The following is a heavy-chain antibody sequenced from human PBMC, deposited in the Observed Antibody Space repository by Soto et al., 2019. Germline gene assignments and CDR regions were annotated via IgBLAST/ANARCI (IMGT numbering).Heavy chain of an antibody. V-gene: IGHV3-11*01. D-gene: IGHD3-9*01. CDR2: ISSSGSTI. J-gene: IGHJ4*02. CDR3: ARYDTLLRYFDWLSKRIYFDY. Sequence: PGGSLRLSCAASGFTFSDYYMSWIRQAPGKGLEWVSYISSSGSTIYYADSVKGRFTISRDNAKNSLYLQMNSLRAEDTAVYYCARYDTLLRYFDWLSKRIYFDYWGQGTLVTVSS. CDR1: GFTFSDYY.